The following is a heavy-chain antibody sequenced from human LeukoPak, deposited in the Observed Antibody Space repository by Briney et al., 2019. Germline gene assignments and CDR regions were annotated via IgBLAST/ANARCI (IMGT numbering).Heavy chain of an antibody. J-gene: IGHJ4*02. CDR1: GVTFSSYW. V-gene: IGHV3-7*03. Sequence: GGSLRLTCAASGVTFSSYWLSWVRQAPGKGLEWVANIKQDGSDKYYVDSVKGRFTIARDNAKTLLYLQINSLRGEDTAVYYCAREPSGDYFDYWGQGTLVTVSS. CDR3: AREPSGDYFDY. D-gene: IGHD4-17*01. CDR2: IKQDGSDK.